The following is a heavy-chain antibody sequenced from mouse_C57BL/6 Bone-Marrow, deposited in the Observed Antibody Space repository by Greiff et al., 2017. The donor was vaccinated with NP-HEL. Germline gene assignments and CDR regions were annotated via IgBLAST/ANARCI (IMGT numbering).Heavy chain of an antibody. CDR3: ARGRYDGNIASRY. D-gene: IGHD1-1*01. CDR1: GYTFTSYW. Sequence: VQLQQPGAELVKPGASVKLSCKASGYTFTSYWMHWVKQRPGRGLEWIGRIDPTSGGTKYNEKFKSKATLTVDKPSSPAYMQLSSLTSEDAAVYECARGRYDGNIASRYWGQGALVTVSA. CDR2: IDPTSGGT. V-gene: IGHV1-72*01. J-gene: IGHJ3*01.